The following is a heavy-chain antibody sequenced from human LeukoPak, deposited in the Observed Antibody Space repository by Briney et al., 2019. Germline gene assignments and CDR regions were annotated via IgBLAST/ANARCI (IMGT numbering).Heavy chain of an antibody. J-gene: IGHJ3*02. CDR3: AKFGLAGSGRFHDAFDI. V-gene: IGHV3-74*01. CDR2: INTDGSGT. CDR1: GFTFNNYW. D-gene: IGHD3-10*01. Sequence: GGSLRLSCAASGFTFNNYWMHWVRQAPGKGLLWVSRINTDGSGTNYADSVKGRSTISRDNSKNTLYLQMNSLRAEDTAVYYCAKFGLAGSGRFHDAFDIWGQGTMVTVSS.